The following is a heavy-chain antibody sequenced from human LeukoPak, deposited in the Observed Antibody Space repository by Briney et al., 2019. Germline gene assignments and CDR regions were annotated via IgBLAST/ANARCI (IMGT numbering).Heavy chain of an antibody. Sequence: SETLSLTCSVSGGSIRSSSYYWAWIRQPPGEGLEWIGSIYSSGFTSYKPSLKSRLTISVDTSKNQFSLKLSSVTAADTAVYYCARTMVRGVIRNFDYWGQGTLVTVSS. CDR3: ARTMVRGVIRNFDY. J-gene: IGHJ4*02. D-gene: IGHD3-10*01. CDR1: GGSIRSSSYY. V-gene: IGHV4-39*01. CDR2: IYSSGFT.